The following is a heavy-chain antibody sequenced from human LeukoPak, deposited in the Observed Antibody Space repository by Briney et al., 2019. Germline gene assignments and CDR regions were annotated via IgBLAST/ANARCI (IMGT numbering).Heavy chain of an antibody. Sequence: PSETLSLTCTISGGSISSYYWSWIRQPPGKGLECIGYVYYSGSANHNPSLKSRVTISVDTSKNQFSLRLRSVTAADTAVYYCARVFDDYYDSSADPPLWFDPWGQGTLVTVSS. D-gene: IGHD3-22*01. CDR2: VYYSGSA. V-gene: IGHV4-59*01. CDR3: ARVFDDYYDSSADPPLWFDP. CDR1: GGSISSYY. J-gene: IGHJ5*02.